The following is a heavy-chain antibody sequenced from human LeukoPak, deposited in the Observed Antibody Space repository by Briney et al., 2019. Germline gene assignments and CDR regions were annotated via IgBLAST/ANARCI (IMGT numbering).Heavy chain of an antibody. V-gene: IGHV4-59*08. Sequence: SETLSLTCTVSGGSISSYYWSWIRQPPGKGLEWIWYIYYSGSTNYNPSLKSRVTISVDTSKNQFSLKLSSVTAADTAVYYCARCCGSGSYRKYYYYGMDVWGQGTTVTVSS. CDR3: ARCCGSGSYRKYYYYGMDV. D-gene: IGHD3-10*01. CDR2: IYYSGST. CDR1: GGSISSYY. J-gene: IGHJ6*02.